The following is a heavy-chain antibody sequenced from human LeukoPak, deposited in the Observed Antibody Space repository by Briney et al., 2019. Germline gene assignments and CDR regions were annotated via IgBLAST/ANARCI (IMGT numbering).Heavy chain of an antibody. Sequence: ASVKVSCKASGYTFTSYGISWVRQAPGQGLEWMGWISAYNGNTNYAQKLQGRVTMTTNTSTSTAYMELRSLRSDDTAVYYCARGSEYYGDYRAAFDIWGQGTMVTVSS. D-gene: IGHD4-17*01. CDR2: ISAYNGNT. V-gene: IGHV1-18*01. CDR1: GYTFTSYG. J-gene: IGHJ3*02. CDR3: ARGSEYYGDYRAAFDI.